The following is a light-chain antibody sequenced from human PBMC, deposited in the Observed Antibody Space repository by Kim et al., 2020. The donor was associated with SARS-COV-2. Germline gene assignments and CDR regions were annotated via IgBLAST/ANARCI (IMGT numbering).Light chain of an antibody. CDR1: QSVSTS. Sequence: SAGERATPSCRASQSVSTSLAWYQQRPGQAPRLLIYGASTRATGIPARFSGSGSGTEFTLTISSLQSEDFAVYYCQHDNTWPRWTFGQGTKVDIK. V-gene: IGKV3-15*01. CDR3: QHDNTWPRWT. J-gene: IGKJ1*01. CDR2: GAS.